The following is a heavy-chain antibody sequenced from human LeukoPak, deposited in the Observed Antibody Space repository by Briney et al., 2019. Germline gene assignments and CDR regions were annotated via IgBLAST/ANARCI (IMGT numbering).Heavy chain of an antibody. V-gene: IGHV3-30*04. D-gene: IGHD2-15*01. CDR3: AKTPDIVVVVAATLFDY. CDR2: ISYDGSNK. Sequence: PGGSLRLSCAASGFTFSSYAMHWVRQAPGKGLEWVAVISYDGSNKYYADSVKGRFTISRDNSKNTLYLQMNSLRAEDTAVYYCAKTPDIVVVVAATLFDYWGQGTLVTVSS. CDR1: GFTFSSYA. J-gene: IGHJ4*02.